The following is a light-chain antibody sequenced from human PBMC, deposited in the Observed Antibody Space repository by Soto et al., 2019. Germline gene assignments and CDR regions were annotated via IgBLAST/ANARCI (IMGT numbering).Light chain of an antibody. CDR1: QSVSSY. Sequence: EIVLTQSPATLSLSPGERATLSCRASQSVSSYLAWYQQKPGQAPRLLIYDASNRATGIPARFSGSGSGTDFTLTISSREPEDFAVYYCQQRSNWITFGQGTRLEIK. V-gene: IGKV3-11*01. J-gene: IGKJ5*01. CDR3: QQRSNWIT. CDR2: DAS.